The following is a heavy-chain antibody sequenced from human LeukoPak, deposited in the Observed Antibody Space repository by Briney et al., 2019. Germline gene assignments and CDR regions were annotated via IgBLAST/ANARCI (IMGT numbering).Heavy chain of an antibody. CDR1: VASITTTTYF. CDR2: ISYLGTT. V-gene: IGHV4-39*01. J-gene: IGHJ5*02. CDR3: EVHSCFRGVTP. Sequence: SETLSLTCTHPVASITTTTYFTGRIRQSPGKELEWIGSISYLGTTYFNPSLQSRFSISIDTSKNQFSVEMSSETAANPAVYNCEVHSCFRGVTPWGQGALVTVSS. D-gene: IGHD3-10*01.